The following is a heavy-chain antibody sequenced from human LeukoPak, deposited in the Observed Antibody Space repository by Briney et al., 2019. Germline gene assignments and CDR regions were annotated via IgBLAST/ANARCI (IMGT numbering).Heavy chain of an antibody. V-gene: IGHV3-21*01. J-gene: IGHJ3*02. Sequence: GSLRLSCAASGFTVSSNYMSWVRQAPGKGLEWVSSISGSSSYIYYADSVKGRFTISRDNAKNSLYLQMNSLRAEDTAVYYCAGPSGWYISDAFDIWGQGTMVTVSS. D-gene: IGHD6-19*01. CDR1: GFTVSSNY. CDR3: AGPSGWYISDAFDI. CDR2: ISGSSSYI.